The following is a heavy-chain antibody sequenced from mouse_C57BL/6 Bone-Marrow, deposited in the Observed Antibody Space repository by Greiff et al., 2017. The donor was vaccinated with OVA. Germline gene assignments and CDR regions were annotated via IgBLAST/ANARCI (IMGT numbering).Heavy chain of an antibody. V-gene: IGHV1-81*01. CDR3: ARAHYGPWYFDV. CDR2: IYPRSGNT. D-gene: IGHD1-1*01. CDR1: GYTFTSYG. J-gene: IGHJ1*03. Sequence: VKLMESGAELARPGASVKLSCKASGYTFTSYGISWVKQRTGQGLEWIGEIYPRSGNTYYNEKFKGKATLTADKSSSTAYMELRSLTSEDSAVYFCARAHYGPWYFDVWGTGTTVTVSS.